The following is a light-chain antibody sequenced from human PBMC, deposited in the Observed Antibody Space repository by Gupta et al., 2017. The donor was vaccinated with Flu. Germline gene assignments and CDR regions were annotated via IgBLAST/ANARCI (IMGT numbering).Light chain of an antibody. CDR2: TNN. CDR3: AAWDDSLNGVV. V-gene: IGLV1-44*01. Sequence: SVLTQPPSASGTPGQRVAISCSRSDSNIGSNAVSWYQQLPGTAPKLLIYTNNQRPSGVPDRFSGSKSDTSGSLAISGLQSEDEASYFCAAWDDSLNGVVFGGGTKLTVL. CDR1: DSNIGSNA. J-gene: IGLJ2*01.